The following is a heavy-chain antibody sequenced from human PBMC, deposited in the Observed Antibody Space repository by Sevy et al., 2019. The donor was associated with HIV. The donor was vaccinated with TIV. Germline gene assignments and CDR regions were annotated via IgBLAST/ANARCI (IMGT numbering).Heavy chain of an antibody. D-gene: IGHD3-22*01. CDR3: ATTKDYYERSDDPFDY. J-gene: IGHJ4*02. Sequence: ASVNVSCKVSGYTLSQLSMHWVRLAPGKGLEWMGSFDPEDAETIYSQKFQGRVTMTEDTSTDTAYMELSSLRSEDTAVYYCATTKDYYERSDDPFDYWGQGTLVTVSS. CDR1: GYTLSQLS. V-gene: IGHV1-24*01. CDR2: FDPEDAET.